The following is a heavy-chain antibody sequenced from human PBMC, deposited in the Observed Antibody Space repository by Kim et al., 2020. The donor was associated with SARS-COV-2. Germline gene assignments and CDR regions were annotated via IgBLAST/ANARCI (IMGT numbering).Heavy chain of an antibody. CDR2: ISSSSSTI. CDR1: GFTFSSYS. D-gene: IGHD2-21*02. J-gene: IGHJ4*02. Sequence: GGSLRLSCAASGFTFSSYSMNWVRQAPGKGLEWVSYISSSSSTIYYADSVKGRFTISRDNAKNSLYLQMNSLRAEDTAVYYCARDLKAEVVTADDYWGQGTLVTVSS. CDR3: ARDLKAEVVTADDY. V-gene: IGHV3-48*04.